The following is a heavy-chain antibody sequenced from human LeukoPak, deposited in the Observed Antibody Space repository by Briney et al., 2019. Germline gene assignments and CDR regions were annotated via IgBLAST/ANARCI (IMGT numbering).Heavy chain of an antibody. D-gene: IGHD3-9*01. CDR2: IRYDGSNK. CDR1: GFTFSSYA. Sequence: GGSLRLSCAASGFTFSSYAMHWVRQAPGKGLEWVAFIRYDGSNKYYADSVKCRFTISRDNFKNTLYLQMNSLRAEDTAVYYCAKGGPYYDILTGYSATDYWGQGTLVTVSS. CDR3: AKGGPYYDILTGYSATDY. V-gene: IGHV3-30*02. J-gene: IGHJ4*02.